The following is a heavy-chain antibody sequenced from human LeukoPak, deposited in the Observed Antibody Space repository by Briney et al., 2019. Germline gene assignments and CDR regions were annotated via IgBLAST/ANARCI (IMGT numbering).Heavy chain of an antibody. V-gene: IGHV1-8*01. Sequence: ASVKVSCKASGYTFTSYDINWVRQATGQGLEWMGWMNPNSGNTGYAQKFQGRVTMTRNTSISTAYMELSSLRSEDTAVYYCARDLKRYCSGGSCLVLGGYWGQGTLVTVSS. CDR1: GYTFTSYD. J-gene: IGHJ4*02. CDR2: MNPNSGNT. D-gene: IGHD2-15*01. CDR3: ARDLKRYCSGGSCLVLGGY.